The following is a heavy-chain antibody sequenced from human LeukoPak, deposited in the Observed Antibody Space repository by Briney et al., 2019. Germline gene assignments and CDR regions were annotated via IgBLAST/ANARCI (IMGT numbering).Heavy chain of an antibody. D-gene: IGHD2-2*01. Sequence: ASVKVSCKASGYTFTSYGISWVRQAPGQGLEWMGWISAYNGNTNYAQKLQGRVTMTTDTSTSTAYMELRSLRSDDTAVYYCAREFSPARAMTWYYWGQGTLVTVSS. J-gene: IGHJ4*02. CDR1: GYTFTSYG. V-gene: IGHV1-18*01. CDR3: AREFSPARAMTWYY. CDR2: ISAYNGNT.